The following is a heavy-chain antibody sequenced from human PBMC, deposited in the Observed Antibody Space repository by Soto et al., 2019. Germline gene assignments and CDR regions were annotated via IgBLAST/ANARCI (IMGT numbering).Heavy chain of an antibody. D-gene: IGHD4-4*01. CDR3: AKDPSPPKIPEVTPGWFDP. Sequence: SETLSLTCTVSGDSIRDGGYYWAWIRQRPGKGLEWMGYIYFTGKTNYNPSLENRLTMSVDMSRRQLYLRLTSVTAADTAVYFCAKDPSPPKIPEVTPGWFDPWGQGISVTVSS. V-gene: IGHV4-31*03. CDR2: IYFTGKT. CDR1: GDSIRDGGYY. J-gene: IGHJ5*02.